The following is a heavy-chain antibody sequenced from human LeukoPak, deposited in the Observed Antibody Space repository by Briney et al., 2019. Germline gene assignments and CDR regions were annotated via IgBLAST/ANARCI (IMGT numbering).Heavy chain of an antibody. J-gene: IGHJ4*02. CDR3: AKEPDYGDYFDY. D-gene: IGHD4-17*01. V-gene: IGHV3-74*01. Sequence: GGSLRLSCAASGFTFSSYSMNWVRQAPGKGLVWVSRITNDGSSTTYADSVKGRFTISRDNSKNTLYLQMNSLRAEDTAVYYCAKEPDYGDYFDYWGQGTLVTVSS. CDR1: GFTFSSYS. CDR2: ITNDGSST.